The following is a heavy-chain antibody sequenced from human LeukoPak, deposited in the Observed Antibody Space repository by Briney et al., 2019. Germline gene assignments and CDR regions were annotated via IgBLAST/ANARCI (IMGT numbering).Heavy chain of an antibody. D-gene: IGHD3-10*01. V-gene: IGHV4-39*07. CDR3: ARDRRSYGSVEY. CDR2: IYYSGST. CDR1: GGSISSSSYY. J-gene: IGHJ4*02. Sequence: PSETLSLTCIVSGGSISSSSYYWGWIRQPPGKGLEWIGSIYYSGSTYYNPALKSRVTISVDTSKNQFSLKLSSVTAADTAVYYCARDRRSYGSVEYWGQGTLVTVSS.